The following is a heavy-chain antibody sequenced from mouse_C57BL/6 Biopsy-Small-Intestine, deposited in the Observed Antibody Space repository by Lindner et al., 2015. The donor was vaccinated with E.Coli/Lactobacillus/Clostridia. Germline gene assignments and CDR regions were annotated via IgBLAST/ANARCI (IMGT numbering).Heavy chain of an antibody. CDR3: AKGLSSSWSIPYYYYGMDV. Sequence: SVNGLLQGFGYTLTELSMHVGATGSWKRALSGVGGFDPEDGETIYAQKFQGRVTMTEDTSTDTAYMELSSLRSEDTAVYYCAKGLSSSWSIPYYYYGMDVWGQGTTVTVSS. D-gene: IGHD1-1*01. V-gene: IGHV14-2*02. CDR1: YTLTELS. J-gene: IGHJ1*01. CDR2: FDPEDGET.